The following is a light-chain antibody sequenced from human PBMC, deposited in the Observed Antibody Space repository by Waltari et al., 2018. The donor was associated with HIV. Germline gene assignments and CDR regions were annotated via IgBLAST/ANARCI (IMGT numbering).Light chain of an antibody. CDR1: NSNFGTNF. Sequence: QSALTQHPHSVSAAPGQNVTMSCSGGNSNFGTNFVCCYHHRPGMSPRLLIYDSNKRPLGMPRRLGATKSGTSATLGITGLQTADEGEYYCGTWDVRLSAGVFGSGTKVF. J-gene: IGLJ1*01. V-gene: IGLV1-51*01. CDR3: GTWDVRLSAGVFGSGTKV. CDR2: DSN.